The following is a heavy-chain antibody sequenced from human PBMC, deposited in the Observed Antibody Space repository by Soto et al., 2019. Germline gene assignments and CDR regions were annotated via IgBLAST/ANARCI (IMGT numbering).Heavy chain of an antibody. CDR2: INHSGST. CDR1: GGSFSGYY. D-gene: IGHD3-16*02. Sequence: PSETLSLTCAVYGGSFSGYYWSWIRQPPGKGLEWIGEINHSGSTNYNPSLKSRVTISVDTSKNQFSLKLSSVTAADTAVYYCARGYDYVWGSYRYTDPRPFDYWGQGTLVTVSS. CDR3: ARGYDYVWGSYRYTDPRPFDY. J-gene: IGHJ4*02. V-gene: IGHV4-34*01.